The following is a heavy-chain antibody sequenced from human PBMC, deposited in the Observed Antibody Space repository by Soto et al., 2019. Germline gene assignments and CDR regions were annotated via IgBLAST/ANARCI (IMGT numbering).Heavy chain of an antibody. J-gene: IGHJ5*02. V-gene: IGHV1-24*01. CDR3: ATDLTMVRGVNWFDP. CDR2: FDPEDGET. D-gene: IGHD3-10*01. CDR1: GYTLTELS. Sequence: ASVKVSCKVSGYTLTELSMHWVRQAPGKGLEWMGGFDPEDGETIYAQKFQGRVTMTEDTSTDTAYMELSSLRSEDTAVYYCATDLTMVRGVNWFDPWGQGTLVTVSS.